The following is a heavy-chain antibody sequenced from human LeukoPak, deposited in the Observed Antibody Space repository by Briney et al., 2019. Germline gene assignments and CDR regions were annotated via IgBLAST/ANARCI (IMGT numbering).Heavy chain of an antibody. D-gene: IGHD1-26*01. CDR3: ARENSGSYREFDY. V-gene: IGHV4-4*07. J-gene: IGHJ4*02. CDR1: GGSISGYY. Sequence: SETLSLTCTVSGGSISGYYWTWIRQPAGKGLEWIGRIYPSGSTNYNPSLKSRVTMSVDTSKNQFSLKLSSVTAADTAVYYCARENSGSYREFDYWGQGTLVTVSS. CDR2: IYPSGST.